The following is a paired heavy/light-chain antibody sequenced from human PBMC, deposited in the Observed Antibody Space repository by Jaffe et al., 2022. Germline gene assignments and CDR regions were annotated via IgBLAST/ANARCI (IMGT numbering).Heavy chain of an antibody. V-gene: IGHV4-39*01. D-gene: IGHD6-19*01. CDR3: ARQKAVAGHWYFDL. CDR2: IYYSGST. Sequence: QLQLQESGPGLVKPSETLSLTCSVSGGSISSSDDYWGWIRQPPGKGLEWIGSIYYSGSTYYNPSLKSRVTISVDTSKNQFSLKLSSVTAADTAVYYCARQKAVAGHWYFDLWGRGTLVTVSS. J-gene: IGHJ2*01. CDR1: GGSISSSDDY.
Light chain of an antibody. CDR1: NIGSKN. J-gene: IGLJ2*01. CDR3: QVWDSSVV. CDR2: RDS. Sequence: SYELTQPLSVSVALGQTARITCGGNNIGSKNVHWYQQKPGQAPVLVIYRDSNRPSGIPERFSGSNSGNTATLTISRAQAGDEADFYCQVWDSSVVFGGGTKLTVL. V-gene: IGLV3-9*01.